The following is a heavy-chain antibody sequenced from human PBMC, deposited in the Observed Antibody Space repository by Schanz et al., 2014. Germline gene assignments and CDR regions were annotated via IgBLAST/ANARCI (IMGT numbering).Heavy chain of an antibody. CDR3: ARGNYGMDV. CDR2: INGGGETT. CDR1: GFTFSSYG. J-gene: IGHJ6*02. V-gene: IGHV3-48*04. Sequence: LVESGGGVVQPGRSLRLSCAASGFTFSSYGMHWVRQVPGKGLEWVSYINGGGETTYYADSVRGRFTISRDNAKNSLFLQMNSLRAEDTAKYYCARGNYGMDVWGQGTTVTVSS.